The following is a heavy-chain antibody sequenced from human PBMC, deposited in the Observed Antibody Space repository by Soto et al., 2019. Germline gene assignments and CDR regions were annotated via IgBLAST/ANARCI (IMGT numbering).Heavy chain of an antibody. CDR1: GFRFDDFA. CDR3: AKDRRPIAVAGAIDN. V-gene: IGHV3-9*01. D-gene: IGHD6-19*01. J-gene: IGHJ3*02. CDR2: ISWNSGTV. Sequence: QLAESEGGLVQPGRSLRLSCEGSGFRFDDFAMHWVRQTPGKGLEWVSGISWNSGTVAYADSVKGRFTISRDNAKNSLHLQMNSLRAEDTALYYCAKDRRPIAVAGAIDNWGQGTMVTVSS.